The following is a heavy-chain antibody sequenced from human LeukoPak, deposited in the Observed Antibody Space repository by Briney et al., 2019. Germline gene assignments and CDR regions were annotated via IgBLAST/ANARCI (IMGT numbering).Heavy chain of an antibody. CDR3: ARHIITGSDNWFDP. D-gene: IGHD3-22*01. Sequence: PSETLSLTCTVSGGSISSYYWSWIRQPPGKGLEWIGYIHYSGSINYNPSLKSRVTISVDTSKNQFSLKLSSVTAADTAVYYCARHIITGSDNWFDPWGQGTLVTVSS. CDR1: GGSISSYY. J-gene: IGHJ5*02. CDR2: IHYSGSI. V-gene: IGHV4-59*08.